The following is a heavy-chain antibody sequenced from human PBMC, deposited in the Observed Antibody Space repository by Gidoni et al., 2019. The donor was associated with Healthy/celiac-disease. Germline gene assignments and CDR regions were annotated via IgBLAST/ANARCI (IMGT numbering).Heavy chain of an antibody. V-gene: IGHV5-51*01. J-gene: IGHJ5*02. CDR1: GYSFTSYW. CDR2: IYPGDSDT. Sequence: EVQLVQSGAEVKKPGESLKISCTGSGYSFTSYWIGWVRQMPGKGLEWMGIIYPGDSDTRYSPSFQGQVTISADKSISTAYLQWSSLKASDTAMYYCARRRRYSSSWYEGWFDPWGQGTLVTVSS. CDR3: ARRRRYSSSWYEGWFDP. D-gene: IGHD6-13*01.